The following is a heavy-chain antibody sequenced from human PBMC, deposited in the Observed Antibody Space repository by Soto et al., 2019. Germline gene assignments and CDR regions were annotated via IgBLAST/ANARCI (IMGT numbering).Heavy chain of an antibody. D-gene: IGHD4-17*01. CDR3: ARLRSDAFDI. CDR2: ISSSSSHK. J-gene: IGHJ3*02. V-gene: IGHV3-21*04. Sequence: EVQLVESGGGLVKPGESLRLSCAASGFTFNYFTMNWVRQAPGKGLEWVASISSSSSHKYSADSVRGRFTFSRDNANNSLYLQMNSIIVEDTAVYYCARLRSDAFDIWGQGTLVTVSS. CDR1: GFTFNYFT.